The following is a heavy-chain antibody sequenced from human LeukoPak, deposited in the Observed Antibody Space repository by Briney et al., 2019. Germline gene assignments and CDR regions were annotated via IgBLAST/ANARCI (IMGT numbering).Heavy chain of an antibody. CDR1: GFTFSSTG. V-gene: IGHV3-30*03. CDR3: ARGQQLALLIA. CDR2: ISYDGSSK. D-gene: IGHD6-13*01. J-gene: IGHJ3*01. Sequence: GGSLRLSCTASGFTFSSTGMHWVRQAPGKGLDWVASISYDGSSKKYVDSVKGRFTISRDNSKRTLYLQMNSLRSEDTAVYYCARGQQLALLIAWGQGTMVTVSS.